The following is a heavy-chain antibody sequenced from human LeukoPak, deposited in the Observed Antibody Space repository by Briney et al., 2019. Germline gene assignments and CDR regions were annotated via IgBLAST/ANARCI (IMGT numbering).Heavy chain of an antibody. Sequence: GGSLRLSCAASGFTFSSYGMHWVRQAPGKGLEGVAFIRYDGSNKYYADSVKGRFTISRDNSKNTLYLQMNSLRTEDTAVYYGARGDKQLIFNRNKGGFDPLGPGNPGHRLL. D-gene: IGHD3-9*01. J-gene: IGHJ5*02. V-gene: IGHV3-30*02. CDR3: ARGDKQLIFNRNKGGFDP. CDR2: IRYDGSNK. CDR1: GFTFSSYG.